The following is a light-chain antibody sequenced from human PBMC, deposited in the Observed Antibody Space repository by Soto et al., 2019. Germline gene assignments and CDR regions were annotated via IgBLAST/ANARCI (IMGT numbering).Light chain of an antibody. CDR2: DAS. J-gene: IGKJ2*01. V-gene: IGKV3-11*01. CDR1: QSVSSY. Sequence: EIVLTQSPATLSLSPGERATLSCRASQSVSSYLAWYQQKPGQAPRLLIYDASNRATGIPARFSGSGSGTDFTLTISRLEPEDFAVYYCHQRSNWPATFGQGTKLEIK. CDR3: HQRSNWPAT.